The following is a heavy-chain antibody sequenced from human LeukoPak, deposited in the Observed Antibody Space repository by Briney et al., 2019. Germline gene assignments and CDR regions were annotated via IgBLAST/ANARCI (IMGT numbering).Heavy chain of an antibody. V-gene: IGHV4-61*02. Sequence: PSETLSLTCTVSGGSISSGSYYWSWIRQPAGKGLEWIGRIYTSGSTNYNPSLKSRVTISVDTSKNQFSLKLSSVTAADTAVYYCARGNWNDFNGAFDIWGQGTMVTVSS. CDR2: IYTSGST. CDR3: ARGNWNDFNGAFDI. J-gene: IGHJ3*02. D-gene: IGHD1-1*01. CDR1: GGSISSGSYY.